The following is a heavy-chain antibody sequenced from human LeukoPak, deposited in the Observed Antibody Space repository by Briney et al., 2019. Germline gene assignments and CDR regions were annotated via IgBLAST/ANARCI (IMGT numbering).Heavy chain of an antibody. Sequence: SETLSLTCTVSGGSISSSSYYWGWIRQPPGKGLEWIGSIYYSGSTYYNPSLKSRVTISVDTSKNQFSLKLSSVTAADTAVYYCASAEDYCSSTSCYNIGFDPWGQGTLVTVSS. D-gene: IGHD2-2*02. CDR1: GGSISSSSYY. V-gene: IGHV4-39*01. CDR2: IYYSGST. CDR3: ASAEDYCSSTSCYNIGFDP. J-gene: IGHJ5*02.